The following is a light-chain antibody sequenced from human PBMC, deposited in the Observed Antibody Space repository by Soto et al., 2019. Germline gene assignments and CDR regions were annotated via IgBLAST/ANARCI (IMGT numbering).Light chain of an antibody. V-gene: IGLV1-47*01. CDR2: RNN. J-gene: IGLJ1*01. CDR1: SSNIGSNY. Sequence: QSVLTQPPSASGTPGQRVTISCSGSSSNIGSNYVYWYLQLPGTAPKLLIYRNNQRPSGVPDRFSGSKSGTSASLAISGLRSEDEADYYCAAWDDSLSGRYVFGTGTKLTVL. CDR3: AAWDDSLSGRYV.